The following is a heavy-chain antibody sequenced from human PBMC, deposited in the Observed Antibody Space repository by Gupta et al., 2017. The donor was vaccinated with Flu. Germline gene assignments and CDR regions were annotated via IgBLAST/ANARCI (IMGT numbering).Heavy chain of an antibody. V-gene: IGHV6-1*01. CDR1: GDSVFSRSAA. CDR3: ARDLGSRGLYAMDV. J-gene: IGHJ6*02. CDR2: TVYRSKWYN. Sequence: QVQLQQSGPGLVQPSQTLSLTSTIPGDSVFSRSAAWNWIRQSPSRGLEWLGRTVYRSKWYNDYALSVQSRITISTGTSLDQFSLQLISVTTEDTAVYFCARDLGSRGLYAMDVWGQGTTVTVSS. D-gene: IGHD2-2*03.